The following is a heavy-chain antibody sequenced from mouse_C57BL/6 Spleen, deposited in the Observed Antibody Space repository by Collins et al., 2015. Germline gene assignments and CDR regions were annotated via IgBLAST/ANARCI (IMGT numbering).Heavy chain of an antibody. CDR2: ILPGGGST. J-gene: IGHJ3*01. CDR1: GYTFTGYW. D-gene: IGHD2-4*01. V-gene: IGHV1-9*01. Sequence: KATGYTFTGYWIEWVKQRPGHGLEWIGEILPGGGSTNYNEKFKGKATFTADTSSNTAYMQLSSLTTEDSAIYYCARSFYDYDRSPWFAYWGQGTLVTVSA. CDR3: ARSFYDYDRSPWFAY.